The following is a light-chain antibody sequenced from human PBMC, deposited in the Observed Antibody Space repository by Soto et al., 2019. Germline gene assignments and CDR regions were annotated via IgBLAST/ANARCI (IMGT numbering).Light chain of an antibody. V-gene: IGLV2-11*01. J-gene: IGLJ1*01. CDR3: SSYAGGKTFDV. Sequence: QSVLTQPRSVSGSPGQSVTISCTRTSSDVGGYNYVSWYQHHPGKAPKLMIYDGSQRPSGVPDRFSGSRSDNTASLTISGLRPEDEADYYCSSYAGGKTFDVFGPGTKLTVL. CDR1: SSDVGGYNY. CDR2: DGS.